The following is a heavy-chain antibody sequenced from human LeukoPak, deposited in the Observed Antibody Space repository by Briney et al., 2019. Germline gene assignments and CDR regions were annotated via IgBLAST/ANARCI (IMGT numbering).Heavy chain of an antibody. D-gene: IGHD3-10*01. CDR3: ARAEILWFGDSSNGANSHFDY. CDR1: NESFSGYY. J-gene: IGHJ4*02. Sequence: PSETLTLTCTVYNESFSGYYWTWIRQPPGKGLEWIGEINHSESTNYNPSLKSRVTISEDTSKNQFSLKLSSVTAADTAVYYCARAEILWFGDSSNGANSHFDYWGQGTLVTVSS. CDR2: INHSEST. V-gene: IGHV4-34*01.